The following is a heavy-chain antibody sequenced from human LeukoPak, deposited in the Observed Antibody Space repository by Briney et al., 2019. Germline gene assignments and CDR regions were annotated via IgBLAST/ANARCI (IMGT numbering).Heavy chain of an antibody. CDR2: VFYSGTT. J-gene: IGHJ4*02. CDR3: ARRSRLYKHETTGYHDS. D-gene: IGHD3-9*01. CDR1: GDYITTTNYY. Sequence: SETLSLTCNVSGDYITTTNYYWAWIRQAPGKGLEWIASVFYSGTTYYNPSLKSRVIISMDTSRKQLSLRLSSVTATDTAIYYCARRSRLYKHETTGYHDSWGQGTLVTVSS. V-gene: IGHV4-39*01.